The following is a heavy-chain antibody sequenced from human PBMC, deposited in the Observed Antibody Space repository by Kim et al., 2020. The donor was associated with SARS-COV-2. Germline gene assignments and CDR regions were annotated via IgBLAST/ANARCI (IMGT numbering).Heavy chain of an antibody. CDR3: ARPSSGYYYAFDY. Sequence: SETLSLTCTVSGGSISSYYWSWIRQPPGKGLEWIGYIYYSGSTNYNPSLKSRVTISVDTSKNQFSLKLSSVTAADTAVYYCARPSSGYYYAFDYWGQGT. CDR1: GGSISSYY. D-gene: IGHD3-22*01. CDR2: IYYSGST. V-gene: IGHV4-59*08. J-gene: IGHJ4*02.